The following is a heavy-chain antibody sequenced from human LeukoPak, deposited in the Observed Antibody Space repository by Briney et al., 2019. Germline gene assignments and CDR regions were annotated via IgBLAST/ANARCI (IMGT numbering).Heavy chain of an antibody. D-gene: IGHD3-3*01. CDR2: ISDSGAKT. J-gene: IGHJ3*02. CDR3: AKLPTIYGVADSFDM. CDR1: GFTFSSYE. V-gene: IGHV3-23*01. Sequence: GGSLRLSCEASGFTFSSYEMRWGRQAPGKGLEWVSIISDSGAKTDYADSVKGRFTISRDNSKNTLFLQLNRLRAEDTATYYCAKLPTIYGVADSFDMWGQGTAVIVSS.